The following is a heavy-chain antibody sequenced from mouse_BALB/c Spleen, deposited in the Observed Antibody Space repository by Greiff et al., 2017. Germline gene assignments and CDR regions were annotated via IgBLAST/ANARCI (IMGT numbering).Heavy chain of an antibody. CDR3: ARGRQLNAMDY. J-gene: IGHJ4*01. D-gene: IGHD3-2*02. Sequence: DVQLQESGGGLVQPGGSRKLSCAASGFTFSSFGMHWVRQAPEKGLEWVAYISSGSSTIYYADTVKGRFTISRDNPKNTLFLQMTSLRSEDTAMYYCARGRQLNAMDYWGQGTSVTVSS. CDR1: GFTFSSFG. CDR2: ISSGSSTI. V-gene: IGHV5-17*02.